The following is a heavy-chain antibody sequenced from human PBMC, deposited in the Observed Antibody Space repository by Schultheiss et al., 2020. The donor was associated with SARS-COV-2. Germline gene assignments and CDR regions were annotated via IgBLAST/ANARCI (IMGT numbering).Heavy chain of an antibody. Sequence: SETLSLTCTVSGGSISSGEYSWTWIRQPPGKGLEWIGEIYHSGSTYYNPSLKSRVTISVDRSKNQFSLKLSSVTAADTAVYYCAHIVVVTAPRYYFDYWGQGTLVTVSS. V-gene: IGHV4-30-2*01. D-gene: IGHD2-21*02. CDR3: AHIVVVTAPRYYFDY. J-gene: IGHJ4*02. CDR2: IYHSGST. CDR1: GGSISSGEYS.